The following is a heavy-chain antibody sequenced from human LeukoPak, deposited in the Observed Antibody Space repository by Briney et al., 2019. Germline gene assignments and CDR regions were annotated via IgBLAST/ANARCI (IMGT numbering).Heavy chain of an antibody. CDR2: MNPNSGNT. CDR1: GYTFTSYD. V-gene: IGHV1-8*01. D-gene: IGHD2-21*02. J-gene: IGHJ4*02. CDR3: ARGRGRTYCGGDCYPDH. Sequence: ASVKVSCKASGYTFTSYDINWVRQATGQGLEWMGWMNPNSGNTGYAQKFQGRVTMTRNTSISTAYMELNSLRAEDTAVHYCARGRGRTYCGGDCYPDHWGQGALVTVSS.